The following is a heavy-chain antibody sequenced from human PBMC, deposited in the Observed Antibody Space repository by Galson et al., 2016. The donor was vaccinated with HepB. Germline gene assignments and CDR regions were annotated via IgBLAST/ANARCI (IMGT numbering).Heavy chain of an antibody. V-gene: IGHV3-33*01. CDR2: IRSDGSIS. CDR3: ARGVGYGDYTFDV. D-gene: IGHD4-17*01. J-gene: IGHJ3*01. CDR1: GFTFRGYG. Sequence: SLRLSCAASGFTFRGYGMHWVRQAPGKGLEWVALIRSDGSISYYADSVKGRFTISRDNSKNTLDLQMNSLRPEDTAVDYCARGVGYGDYTFDVWGQGTMVIVSS.